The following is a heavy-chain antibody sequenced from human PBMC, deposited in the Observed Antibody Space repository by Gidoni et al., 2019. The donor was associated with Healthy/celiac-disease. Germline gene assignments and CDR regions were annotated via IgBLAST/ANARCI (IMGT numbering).Heavy chain of an antibody. J-gene: IGHJ4*02. D-gene: IGHD3-3*01. V-gene: IGHV4-34*01. CDR3: ARAQIYDFWSGYYTSFDY. CDR2: INHSGST. CDR1: GGSFSGYY. Sequence: QVQLQQWGAGLLKPSETLSLTCAVYGGSFSGYYWSWIRQPPGKGLEWIGEINHSGSTNYNPSLKSRVTISVDTSKNQFSLKLSSVTAADTAVYYCARAQIYDFWSGYYTSFDYWGQGTLVTVSS.